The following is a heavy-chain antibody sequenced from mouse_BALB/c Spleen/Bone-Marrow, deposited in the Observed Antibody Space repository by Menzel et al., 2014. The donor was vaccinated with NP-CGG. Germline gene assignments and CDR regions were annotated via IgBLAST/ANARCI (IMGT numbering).Heavy chain of an antibody. J-gene: IGHJ1*01. CDR2: INNNGGST. CDR1: GFTFSSYG. Sequence: EVKLQESGGGLVQPGGSLKLSCVASGFTFSSYGMPGVRQTPDKRLELVATINNNGGSTYYPDSVKGQFTISRDDAENTPYMQMSSLKSEDTALYYCSRACGWFLDVWGAGRTVPGSS. V-gene: IGHV5-6-3*01. CDR3: SRACGWFLDV.